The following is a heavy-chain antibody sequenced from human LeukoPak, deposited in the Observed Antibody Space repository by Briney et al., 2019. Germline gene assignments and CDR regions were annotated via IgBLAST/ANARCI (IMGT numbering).Heavy chain of an antibody. J-gene: IGHJ4*02. CDR2: ISGNGGTT. CDR3: AKDWGMGDQLLRIDY. V-gene: IGHV3-64*03. CDR1: GFTFSSYT. Sequence: PGGSLRLSCSVSGFTFSSYTMHWVRQAPGKGLQDVSAISGNGGTTYYADSVKGRFTISRDNSNNTLYLQMSSLGAEDTAVYYCAKDWGMGDQLLRIDYWGQGTLVTVSS. D-gene: IGHD2-2*01.